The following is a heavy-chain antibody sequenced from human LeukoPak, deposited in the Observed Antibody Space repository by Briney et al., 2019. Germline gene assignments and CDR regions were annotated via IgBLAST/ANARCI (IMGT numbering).Heavy chain of an antibody. V-gene: IGHV3-7*01. J-gene: IGHJ6*04. D-gene: IGHD3-10*02. Sequence: PGGSPRLSCAASGFDFSRQWMSWVRQAPGKGLEWVAIVNQGATQKYYVDSVKGRFTISRDNAKNSLYLQMNSLRAEDTAVYYCAELGITMIGGVWGKGTTVTISS. CDR1: GFDFSRQW. CDR3: AELGITMIGGV. CDR2: VNQGATQK.